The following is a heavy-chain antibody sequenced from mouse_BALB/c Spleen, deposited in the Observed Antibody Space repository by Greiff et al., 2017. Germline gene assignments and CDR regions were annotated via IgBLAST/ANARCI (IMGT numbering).Heavy chain of an antibody. CDR2: IDPENGNT. J-gene: IGHJ3*01. V-gene: IGHV14-1*02. Sequence: EVQLQQSGAELVRPGALVKLSCKASGFNIKDYYMHWVKQRPEQGLEWIGWIDPENGNTIYDPKFQGKASITADTSSSTAYMELRSLTSEDSAVYYCARVADTWFAYWGQGTLVTVSA. CDR3: ARVADTWFAY. CDR1: GFNIKDYY.